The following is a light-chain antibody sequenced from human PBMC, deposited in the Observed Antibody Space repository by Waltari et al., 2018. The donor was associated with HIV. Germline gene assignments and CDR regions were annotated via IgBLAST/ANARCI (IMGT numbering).Light chain of an antibody. CDR2: QDN. CDR3: QAWDSGTGVV. CDR1: NIESKS. V-gene: IGLV3-1*01. J-gene: IGLJ2*01. Sequence: YELTQPPSVSVAPGQTAMITCGGNNIESKSVQWYLQKPGQSPVRVIYQDNKRPSGIPQRLSGSNSGNTATLTISGTQAMDEADYYCQAWDSGTGVVFGGGTKLTVL.